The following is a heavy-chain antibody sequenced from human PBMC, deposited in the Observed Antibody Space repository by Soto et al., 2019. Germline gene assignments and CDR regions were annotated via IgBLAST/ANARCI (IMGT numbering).Heavy chain of an antibody. V-gene: IGHV1-24*01. D-gene: IGHD3-22*01. J-gene: IGHJ5*02. Sequence: VKVSCKASGYTFTSSAMHWVRQAPGKGLEWMGGFDPEDGETIYAQKFQGRVTMTEDTSTDTAYMELSSLRSEDTAVYYCATASYYDSSGSFWFDPWGQGTLVTVSS. CDR3: ATASYYDSSGSFWFDP. CDR1: GYTFTSSA. CDR2: FDPEDGET.